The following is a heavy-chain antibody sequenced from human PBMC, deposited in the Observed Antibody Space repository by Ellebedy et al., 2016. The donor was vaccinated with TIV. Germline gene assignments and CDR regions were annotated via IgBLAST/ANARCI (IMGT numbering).Heavy chain of an antibody. CDR3: ARERPGYSGYDLYFDY. D-gene: IGHD5-12*01. CDR2: ISAYNGNT. CDR1: GYTFTSYG. Sequence: AASVKVSCKTSGYTFTSYGISWVRQAPGQGLEWMGWISAYNGNTNYAQKFQGRVTMTRDTSISTAYMELSRLRSDDTAVYYCARERPGYSGYDLYFDYWGQGTLVTVSS. V-gene: IGHV1-18*01. J-gene: IGHJ4*02.